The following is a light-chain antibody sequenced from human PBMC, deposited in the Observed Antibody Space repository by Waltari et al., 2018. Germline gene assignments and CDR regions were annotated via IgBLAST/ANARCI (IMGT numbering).Light chain of an antibody. CDR1: TRAVGGYDH. Sequence: QSALTQPASVSGSPGQWITISCTGSTRAVGGYDHVSWYQQHPGKAPKLIIYDVNQRPSGASNRFSGSKSGNTASLTISGLQIEDEADYYCASWTSSSTLAFGGGTKLTVL. J-gene: IGLJ2*01. CDR2: DVN. V-gene: IGLV2-14*03. CDR3: ASWTSSSTLA.